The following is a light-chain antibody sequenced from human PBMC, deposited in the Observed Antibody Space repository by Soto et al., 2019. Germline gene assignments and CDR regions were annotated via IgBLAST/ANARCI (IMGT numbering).Light chain of an antibody. J-gene: IGLJ2*01. CDR1: RSNIGAGYD. Sequence: QSVLTQPPSVSGAPGQRGTISCTGSRSNIGAGYDVHWYQQLPGTDPKRLIYGNSNRPSGIPDRFSGTKSGTSASLAINGLEAVDEADYYCQSYDSSHVVFGGGTKVTVL. CDR3: QSYDSSHVV. V-gene: IGLV1-40*01. CDR2: GNS.